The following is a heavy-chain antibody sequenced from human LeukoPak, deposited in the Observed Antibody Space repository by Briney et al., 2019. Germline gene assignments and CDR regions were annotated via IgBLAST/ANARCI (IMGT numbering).Heavy chain of an antibody. J-gene: IGHJ4*02. D-gene: IGHD2-15*01. Sequence: GGSLRLSCAASGFTFSVYAMHWVRQAPGKGLEWVAIISYDGSNKYYADSVKGRFTISRDNSKNTVYLQMNSLRAEDTAVYYCARGVMEPARFDYWGQGTLVTVSS. CDR1: GFTFSVYA. CDR2: ISYDGSNK. CDR3: ARGVMEPARFDY. V-gene: IGHV3-30*04.